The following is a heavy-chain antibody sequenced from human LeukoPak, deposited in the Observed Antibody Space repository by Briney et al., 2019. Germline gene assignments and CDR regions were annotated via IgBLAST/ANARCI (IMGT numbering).Heavy chain of an antibody. CDR2: IYYSAIT. J-gene: IGHJ5*02. V-gene: IGHV4-31*03. Sequence: PSETLSLTCTVSGGSTSSGGYYWSWIRQHPGKGLEWIGYIYYSAITYHNPSLKSRVTISVDTSENQFSLKLTSVTAADTAVYYCARSTVTSHWFDPWGQGTLVTVSS. D-gene: IGHD4-17*01. CDR3: ARSTVTSHWFDP. CDR1: GGSTSSGGYY.